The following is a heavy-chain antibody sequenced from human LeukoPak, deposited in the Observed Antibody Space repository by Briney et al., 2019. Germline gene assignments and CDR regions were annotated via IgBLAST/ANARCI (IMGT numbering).Heavy chain of an antibody. J-gene: IGHJ3*02. CDR2: IFPGDSDT. CDR3: ARRDGYGAYDI. V-gene: IGHV5-51*01. D-gene: IGHD5-24*01. Sequence: GESLKISCKGSGYTFTNDWIGWVRQMPGKGLEWMGIIFPGDSDTRYSPSFQGQVTISADKSKSTAYLQWSSLKASDTAMYYCARRDGYGAYDIWGQGTMVTVSS. CDR1: GYTFTNDW.